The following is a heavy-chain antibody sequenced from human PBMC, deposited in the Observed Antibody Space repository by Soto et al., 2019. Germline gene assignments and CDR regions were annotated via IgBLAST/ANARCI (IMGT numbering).Heavy chain of an antibody. V-gene: IGHV1-69*02. Sequence: GASVKVSCKASGGTFSSYTISWVRRAPGQGLEWMGRIIPILGIANYAQKFQGRVTITADKSTSTAYMELSSLRSEGTAVYHCARPSLTGESERPPYYYYYGMDVWGQGTTVTDSS. D-gene: IGHD7-27*01. J-gene: IGHJ6*02. CDR3: ARPSLTGESERPPYYYYYGMDV. CDR2: IIPILGIA. CDR1: GGTFSSYT.